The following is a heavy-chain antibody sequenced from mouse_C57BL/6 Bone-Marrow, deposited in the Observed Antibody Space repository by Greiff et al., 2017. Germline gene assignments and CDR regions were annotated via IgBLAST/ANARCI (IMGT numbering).Heavy chain of an antibody. CDR1: GFNFKDDY. J-gene: IGHJ3*01. Sequence: EVQLQQSGAELVRPGASVKLSCTASGFNFKDDYMHWVKQRPEQGLEWIGWIDPENGDTEYASKFQGKATITVDTSSNTAYLQLRSLTSEDAAVYYCDPAYDYHFAYWGQGTLVTVSA. V-gene: IGHV14-4*01. CDR2: IDPENGDT. CDR3: DPAYDYHFAY. D-gene: IGHD2-4*01.